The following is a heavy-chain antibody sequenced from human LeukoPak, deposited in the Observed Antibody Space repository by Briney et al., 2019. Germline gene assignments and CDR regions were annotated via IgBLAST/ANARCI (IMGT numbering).Heavy chain of an antibody. J-gene: IGHJ5*02. CDR1: GFTFSDYY. Sequence: PGGSLRLSCAASGFTFSDYYMSWIRQAPGKGLEWIGEINHSGSTNYNPSLKSRVTISVDTSKNQFSLKLSSVTAADTAVYYCARSFGSSWTRGSWFDPWGQGTLVTVSS. D-gene: IGHD6-13*01. V-gene: IGHV4-34*01. CDR3: ARSFGSSWTRGSWFDP. CDR2: INHSGST.